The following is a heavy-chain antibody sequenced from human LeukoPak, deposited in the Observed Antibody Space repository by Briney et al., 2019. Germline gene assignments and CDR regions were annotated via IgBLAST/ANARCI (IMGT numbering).Heavy chain of an antibody. CDR1: GFTFSSYW. CDR2: INQDGSEK. V-gene: IGHV3-7*01. D-gene: IGHD3-10*01. Sequence: GMSLRLSCTASGFTFSSYWMNWVRQAPGKGLEWVANINQDGSEKYYVDSVKGRFTISRDNAKNSLYLQMNSLRAEDTAVYYCASPPSMVRGVISGYWGQGTLVTVSS. CDR3: ASPPSMVRGVISGY. J-gene: IGHJ4*02.